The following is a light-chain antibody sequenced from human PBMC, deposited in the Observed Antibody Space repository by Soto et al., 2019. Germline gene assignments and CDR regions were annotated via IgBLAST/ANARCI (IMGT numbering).Light chain of an antibody. CDR2: DAS. J-gene: IGKJ1*01. V-gene: IGKV3-15*01. CDR3: QQYNNWPET. Sequence: EIVMTQSPATLSVSPGERATLSCRASQSVSSNLAWYQQKVGQAPRVLIYDASTMATGIPGRFSGSVSGTEFTLTISSLQSEDFAVYYCQQYNNWPETFGQGTKVEIK. CDR1: QSVSSN.